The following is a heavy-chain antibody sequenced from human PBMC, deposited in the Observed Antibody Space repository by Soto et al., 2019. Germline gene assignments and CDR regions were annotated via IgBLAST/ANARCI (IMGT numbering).Heavy chain of an antibody. Sequence: SGAEVKKPGASVKVSCKAAGYTFTSYDINWVRQATGQGLEWMGWMNPNSGNTGYAQKLQGRVTMTRNTSISTAYMELSSLRSEDTAVYYCARGQSGGHRRNNWFDPWGQGTLVTVSS. CDR2: MNPNSGNT. J-gene: IGHJ5*02. CDR1: GYTFTSYD. CDR3: ARGQSGGHRRNNWFDP. V-gene: IGHV1-8*01. D-gene: IGHD2-15*01.